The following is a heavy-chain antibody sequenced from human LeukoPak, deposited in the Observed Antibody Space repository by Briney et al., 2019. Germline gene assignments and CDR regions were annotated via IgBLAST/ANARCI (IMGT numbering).Heavy chain of an antibody. V-gene: IGHV3-48*01. Sequence: GSLRLSCAASGFTFSSYSMNWVRQAPGKGLEWVSYISSGSSTIYYADSVKGRFTISGDNAKNSLYLQMNSLRAEDTAVYYCASTGRLGSYDYWGQGTLVTVSS. CDR1: GFTFSSYS. CDR2: ISSGSSTI. CDR3: ASTGRLGSYDY. J-gene: IGHJ4*02. D-gene: IGHD2-21*01.